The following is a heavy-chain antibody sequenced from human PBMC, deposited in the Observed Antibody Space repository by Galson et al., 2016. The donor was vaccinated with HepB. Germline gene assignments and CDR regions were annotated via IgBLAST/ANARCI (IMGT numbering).Heavy chain of an antibody. J-gene: IGHJ2*01. D-gene: IGHD3-10*01. CDR3: ASSNKLRYYYGSEHWYFDL. V-gene: IGHV3-11*03. Sequence: SLRLSCAASGFTFSNYYMSWIRQSPGKRLEWVSYISNSGSYTKYADSGKGRFTISRDNAKNSLYPQMNSLRAEDTAVYYCASSNKLRYYYGSEHWYFDLWGRGTLVAVSS. CDR2: ISNSGSYT. CDR1: GFTFSNYY.